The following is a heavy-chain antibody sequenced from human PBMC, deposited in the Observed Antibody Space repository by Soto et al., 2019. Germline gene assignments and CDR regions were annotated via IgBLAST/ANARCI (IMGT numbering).Heavy chain of an antibody. CDR1: GYTFTSYY. CDR3: ARALYGDYGYFDY. V-gene: IGHV1-46*03. J-gene: IGHJ4*02. Sequence: QVQLVQSGDEVKKPGASVKVSCKASGYTFTSYYMHWVRQAPGQGLEWMGIINPSGGSTWSAQKFQGRVTMTWDTSTSTVYMELSSLRSEDTAVYYCARALYGDYGYFDYWGQGTLVTVSS. CDR2: INPSGGST. D-gene: IGHD4-17*01.